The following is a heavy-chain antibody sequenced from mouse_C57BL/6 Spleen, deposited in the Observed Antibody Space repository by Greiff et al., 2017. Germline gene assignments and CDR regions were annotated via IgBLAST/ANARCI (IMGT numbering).Heavy chain of an antibody. CDR1: GFNIKDDY. J-gene: IGHJ2*01. CDR3: TFTTVVAHYFDY. Sequence: EVQLQQSGAELVRPGASVKLSCTASGFNIKDDYMHWVKQRPEQGLEWIGWIDPENGDTEYASKFQGKATITADTSSNTAYLQLSSLTSEDTAVYYCTFTTVVAHYFDYWGQGTTLTVSS. V-gene: IGHV14-4*01. CDR2: IDPENGDT. D-gene: IGHD1-1*01.